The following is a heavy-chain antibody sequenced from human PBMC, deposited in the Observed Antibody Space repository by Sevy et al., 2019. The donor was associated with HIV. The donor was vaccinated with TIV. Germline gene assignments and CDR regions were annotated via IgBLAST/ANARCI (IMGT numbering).Heavy chain of an antibody. V-gene: IGHV1-69*13. J-gene: IGHJ6*02. Sequence: ASVKVSCKASGGTFSSYAISWVRQAPGQGLAWMGGIIPIFGTANYAQKFQGRVTITADESTSTAYMELSSLRSEDTAVYYCARVGRDYYDSSPFNYYYGMDVWGQGTTVTVSS. CDR2: IIPIFGTA. D-gene: IGHD3-22*01. CDR1: GGTFSSYA. CDR3: ARVGRDYYDSSPFNYYYGMDV.